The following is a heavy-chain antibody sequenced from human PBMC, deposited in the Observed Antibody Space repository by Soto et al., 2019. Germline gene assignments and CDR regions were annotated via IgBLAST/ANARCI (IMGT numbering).Heavy chain of an antibody. Sequence: ESGPTLVNPTQTLTLTCTFSGFSLSTSGMCVSWIRQPPGKALEWLALIDWDDDKYYSTSLKTRLTISKDTSKNQVVLTMTNMDPVDTATYYCARIQDSSGWLPGYYFDYWGQGTLVTVSS. V-gene: IGHV2-70*01. J-gene: IGHJ4*02. CDR1: GFSLSTSGMC. CDR2: IDWDDDK. CDR3: ARIQDSSGWLPGYYFDY. D-gene: IGHD6-19*01.